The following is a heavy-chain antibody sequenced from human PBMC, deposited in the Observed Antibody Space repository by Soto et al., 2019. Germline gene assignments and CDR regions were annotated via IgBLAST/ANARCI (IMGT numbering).Heavy chain of an antibody. CDR1: GFTFTSYA. CDR2: VNTPGGNT. Sequence: PXGSLRLSCSASGFTFTSYALSWVRQAQGKGLEWVSGVNTPGGNTYYADSVKGRFTISRDNSKNIVYLQMNSLRAEDTAVYYCAKNQERELPRVIDFWGQGSLVTVSS. CDR3: AKNQERELPRVIDF. V-gene: IGHV3-23*01. D-gene: IGHD1-7*01. J-gene: IGHJ4*02.